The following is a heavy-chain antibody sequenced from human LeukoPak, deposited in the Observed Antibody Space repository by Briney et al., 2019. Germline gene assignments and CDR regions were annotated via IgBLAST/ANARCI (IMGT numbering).Heavy chain of an antibody. D-gene: IGHD3-22*01. V-gene: IGHV1-18*04. Sequence: SVKVSCKASGYTFTGYYMRWVRQAPGQGLEWMGWISAYNGNTNYAQKLQGRVTMTTDTSTSTAYMELRSLRSDDTAVYYCARDYYDSSGYYYYAFDIWGQGTMVTVSS. CDR2: ISAYNGNT. CDR3: ARDYYDSSGYYYYAFDI. CDR1: GYTFTGYY. J-gene: IGHJ3*02.